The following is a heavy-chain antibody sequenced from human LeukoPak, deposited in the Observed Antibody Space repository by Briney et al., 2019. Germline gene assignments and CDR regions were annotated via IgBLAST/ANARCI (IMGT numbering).Heavy chain of an antibody. CDR3: AKDRCSNGVGCYYYYMDV. J-gene: IGHJ6*03. Sequence: GGSLRLSCAASEFTFSTYSMNWVRQAPGKGLEWVSSISSGSTYIYYADSVKGRFTISRDNAKNSLYLQMNSLRAEDTAVYYCAKDRCSNGVGCYYYYMDVWGKGTTVTISS. V-gene: IGHV3-21*01. CDR1: EFTFSTYS. CDR2: ISSGSTYI. D-gene: IGHD2-8*01.